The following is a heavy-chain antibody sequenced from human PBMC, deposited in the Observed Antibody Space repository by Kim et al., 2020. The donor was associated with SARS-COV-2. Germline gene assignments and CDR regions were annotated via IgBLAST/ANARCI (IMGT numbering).Heavy chain of an antibody. D-gene: IGHD6-19*01. CDR3: ARGYSSGWYYFDY. J-gene: IGHJ4*02. V-gene: IGHV1-46*01. Sequence: YEQKFQGRVTMTRDTSTSTVYMELSSLRSEDTAVYYCARGYSSGWYYFDYWGQGTLVTVSS.